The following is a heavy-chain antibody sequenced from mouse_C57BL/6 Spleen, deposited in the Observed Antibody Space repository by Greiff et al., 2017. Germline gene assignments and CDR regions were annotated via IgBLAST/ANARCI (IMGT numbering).Heavy chain of an antibody. CDR3: ARQLRLQVYFDY. V-gene: IGHV1-59*01. J-gene: IGHJ2*01. D-gene: IGHD3-2*02. CDR1: GYTFTSYW. Sequence: QVHVKQPGAELVRPGTSVKLSCKASGYTFTSYWMPWVKQRPGQGLEWIGVIDPSDSYPNYNQKFKGKATLTVDTSSSTAYMQLSSLTSEDSAVYYCARQLRLQVYFDYWGQGTTLTVSS. CDR2: IDPSDSYP.